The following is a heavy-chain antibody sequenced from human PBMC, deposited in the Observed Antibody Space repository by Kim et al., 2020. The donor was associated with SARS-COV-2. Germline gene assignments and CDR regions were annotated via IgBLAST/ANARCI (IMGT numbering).Heavy chain of an antibody. D-gene: IGHD6-13*01. CDR2: ISGSGGDT. V-gene: IGHV3-23*01. CDR1: GFTFPNYA. Sequence: GGSLRLSCATSGFTFPNYAMTWVLQAPGKGLEWVSAISGSGGDTYHADSVKGRFTISRDNSKNTLYLQMNTLRAEDTALYYCAKLPTEPTKYTSSSGGFWGQGTLVTVSS. J-gene: IGHJ4*02. CDR3: AKLPTEPTKYTSSSGGF.